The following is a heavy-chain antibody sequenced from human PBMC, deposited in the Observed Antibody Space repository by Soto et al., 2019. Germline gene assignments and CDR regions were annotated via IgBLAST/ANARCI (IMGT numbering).Heavy chain of an antibody. CDR3: AKSLPPDFWCGYFDY. Sequence: GGSLRLSCAASGFTFSNAWMSWVRQAPGKGLEWVGRIKSKTDGGTTDYAAPVKGRFTISRDDSKNTLYLQMDSLKTEDTAVYYCAKSLPPDFWCGYFDYWGQGTLVTVSS. V-gene: IGHV3-15*01. D-gene: IGHD3-3*01. CDR1: GFTFSNAW. CDR2: IKSKTDGGTT. J-gene: IGHJ4*02.